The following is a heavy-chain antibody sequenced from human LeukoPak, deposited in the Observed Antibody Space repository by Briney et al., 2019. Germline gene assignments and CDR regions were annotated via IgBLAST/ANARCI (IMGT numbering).Heavy chain of an antibody. D-gene: IGHD2-2*01. CDR2: IYTSGST. CDR1: GGSISSYC. Sequence: PSETLSLTCTVSGGSISSYCWSWIRQPAGKGLEWIGRIYTSGSTNYNPSLKSRVTMSVDTSKNQFSLKLSSVTAADTAVYYCARSDIVVVPAATHYYGMDVWGQGTTVTVSS. V-gene: IGHV4-4*07. J-gene: IGHJ6*02. CDR3: ARSDIVVVPAATHYYGMDV.